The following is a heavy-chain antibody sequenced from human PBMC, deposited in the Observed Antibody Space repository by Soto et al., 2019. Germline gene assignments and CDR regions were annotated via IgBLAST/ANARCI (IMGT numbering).Heavy chain of an antibody. D-gene: IGHD3-9*01. Sequence: QVQLVQSGAEVKKPGASVKVSCKASGYTFTSYGISWVRQAPGQGLEWMGWISAYNGNTNYAQKLQGRVTMTTDTSTSTAYMELRSLRSDDAAVYYCAREGVTYYDILTGPNNWFDPWGQGTLVTVSS. CDR1: GYTFTSYG. V-gene: IGHV1-18*04. CDR2: ISAYNGNT. J-gene: IGHJ5*02. CDR3: AREGVTYYDILTGPNNWFDP.